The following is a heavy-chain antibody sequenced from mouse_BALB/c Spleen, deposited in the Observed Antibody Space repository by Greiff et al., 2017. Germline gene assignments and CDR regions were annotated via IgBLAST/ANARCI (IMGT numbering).Heavy chain of an antibody. CDR1: GFTFSSYT. CDR3: TRDKEAMDY. CDR2: ISSGGSYT. J-gene: IGHJ4*01. Sequence: EVQLVESGGGLVKPGGSLKLSCAASGFTFSSYTMSWVRQTPEKRLEWVATISSGGSYTYYPDSVKGRFTISRDNAKNTLYLQMSSLKSEDTAMYYCTRDKEAMDYWGQGTSVTVSS. V-gene: IGHV5-6-4*01.